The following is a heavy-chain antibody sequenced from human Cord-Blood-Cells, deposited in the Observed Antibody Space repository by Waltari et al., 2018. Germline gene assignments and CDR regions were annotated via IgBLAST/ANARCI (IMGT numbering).Heavy chain of an antibody. CDR2: IYSGGST. Sequence: EVQLVESGGGLIQPGGSLRLSCAASGFSVSSHYMSWVRQAPGKGLEWVSVIYSGGSTYYADSVKGRFTISRDNSKNTLYLQMNSLRAEDTAVYYCARDIAAADPVDDYWGQGTLVTVSS. CDR1: GFSVSSHY. V-gene: IGHV3-53*01. CDR3: ARDIAAADPVDDY. D-gene: IGHD6-13*01. J-gene: IGHJ4*02.